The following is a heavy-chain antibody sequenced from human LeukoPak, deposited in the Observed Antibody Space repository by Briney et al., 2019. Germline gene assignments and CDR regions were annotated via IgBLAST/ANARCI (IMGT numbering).Heavy chain of an antibody. CDR2: ISSNGGST. D-gene: IGHD2-15*01. CDR1: GFPFSSYA. J-gene: IGHJ4*02. V-gene: IGHV3-64*01. Sequence: GGSLRLSCTASGFPFSSYAMHWFRQAPRKGLEYVSAISSNGGSTYYANSVKGRFTISRDNSKNTLYLQMGSLRAEDMAVYYCARVLRLYFDYWGQGTLVTVSS. CDR3: ARVLRLYFDY.